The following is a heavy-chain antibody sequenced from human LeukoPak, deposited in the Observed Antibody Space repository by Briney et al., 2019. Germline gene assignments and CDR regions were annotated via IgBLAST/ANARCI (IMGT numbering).Heavy chain of an antibody. Sequence: SETQSLTCSVSGDAITSGDDYWNWIRQSPGKGLQWIGYIFFTGSTYYNPSLGSRFIISLDAPKNQFSLRLNSVTAADTAVYYCARGDYTVLAGSPFDLWGRGTLVTVSS. J-gene: IGHJ4*02. CDR3: ARGDYTVLAGSPFDL. CDR2: IFFTGST. V-gene: IGHV4-30-4*01. CDR1: GDAITSGDDY. D-gene: IGHD6-19*01.